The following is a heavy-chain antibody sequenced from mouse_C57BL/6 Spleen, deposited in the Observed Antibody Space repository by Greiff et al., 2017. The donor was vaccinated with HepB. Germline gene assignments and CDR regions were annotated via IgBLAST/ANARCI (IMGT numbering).Heavy chain of an antibody. J-gene: IGHJ1*03. V-gene: IGHV1-81*01. CDR2: IYPRSGNT. Sequence: VQLQQSGAELARPGASVKLSCKASGYTFTSYGISWVKQRTGQGLEWIGEIYPRSGNTYYNEKFKGKATLTADKSSSTAYMELRSLTYEDSAVYFCARGLENYWYFDVWGTGTTVTVSS. D-gene: IGHD2-2*01. CDR3: ARGLENYWYFDV. CDR1: GYTFTSYG.